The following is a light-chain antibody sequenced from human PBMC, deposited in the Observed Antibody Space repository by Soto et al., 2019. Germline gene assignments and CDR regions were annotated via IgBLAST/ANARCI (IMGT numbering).Light chain of an antibody. J-gene: IGKJ4*01. Sequence: EIVLTQSPATLSLSPGERATLSCRASQSVSSYLAWYHQKPGQAPSLLIYDASNRATAIPARFSGSGSGTDFTLTISSLEPEDFAVYYCQQRTNWPLTFGGGTKVEIK. CDR1: QSVSSY. CDR2: DAS. CDR3: QQRTNWPLT. V-gene: IGKV3-11*01.